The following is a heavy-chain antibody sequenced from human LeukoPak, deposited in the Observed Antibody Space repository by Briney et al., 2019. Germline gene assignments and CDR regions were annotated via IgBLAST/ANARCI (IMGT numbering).Heavy chain of an antibody. CDR2: IWYDGSNK. CDR1: GFTFSDYG. CDR3: ARDRAAAMEYYYMDV. Sequence: GRSLRLSCAASGFTFSDYGMHWVRQAPGEGLEWVAVIWYDGSNKNYADSVKGRFTISRDNSKNTLYLQMNSLRAEDTAVYYCARDRAAAMEYYYMDVWAKGPRSPSP. D-gene: IGHD2-2*01. J-gene: IGHJ6*03. V-gene: IGHV3-33*01.